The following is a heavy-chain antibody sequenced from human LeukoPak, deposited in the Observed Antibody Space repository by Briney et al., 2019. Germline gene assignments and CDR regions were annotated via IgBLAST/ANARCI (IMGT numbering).Heavy chain of an antibody. CDR3: ARGRLGGSGSYYNVLDY. D-gene: IGHD3-10*01. J-gene: IGHJ4*02. V-gene: IGHV4-59*01. CDR1: GGSISSYY. CDR2: ISYSGST. Sequence: SETLSLTCTVSGGSISSYYWSWIRQPPGKGLEWIGYISYSGSTNYNPSLKSRVTISVDTSRNQFSLELNSVTAADTAVYYCARGRLGGSGSYYNVLDYWGQGTLVTVSS.